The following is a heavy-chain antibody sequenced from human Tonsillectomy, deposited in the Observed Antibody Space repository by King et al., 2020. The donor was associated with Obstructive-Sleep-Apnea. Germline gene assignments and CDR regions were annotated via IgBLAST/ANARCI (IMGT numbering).Heavy chain of an antibody. Sequence: VPLQESGPGLVKPSQTLSLTCTVSGGSISSGGFYWSWIRQHPGKGLEWIGYMYYSGATYYNPSLKSRVTISVDTSKNQFSLKLSSVTAADTAVYYCARGEGIQLWLRGGFDYWSQGTLVTVSS. V-gene: IGHV4-31*03. CDR1: GGSISSGGFY. D-gene: IGHD5-18*01. CDR3: ARGEGIQLWLRGGFDY. CDR2: MYYSGAT. J-gene: IGHJ4*02.